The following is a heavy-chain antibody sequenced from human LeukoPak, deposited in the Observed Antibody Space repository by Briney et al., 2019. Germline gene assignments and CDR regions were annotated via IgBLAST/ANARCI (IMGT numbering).Heavy chain of an antibody. D-gene: IGHD1-26*01. CDR3: ARDDRRALGATMNHFDY. Sequence: GGSLRLSCAASGFTFSSYAMHWVRQAPGKGLEWVAVISYDGSNKYYADSVKGRFTISRDNSKNTLYLQMNSLRAEDTAVYYCARDDRRALGATMNHFDYWGQGTLVTVSS. CDR2: ISYDGSNK. V-gene: IGHV3-30-3*01. J-gene: IGHJ4*02. CDR1: GFTFSSYA.